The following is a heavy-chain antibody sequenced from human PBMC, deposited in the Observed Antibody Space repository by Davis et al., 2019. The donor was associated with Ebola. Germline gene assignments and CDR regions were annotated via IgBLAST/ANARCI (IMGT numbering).Heavy chain of an antibody. CDR3: ARDPRYYDILTADWFDP. CDR2: IIPILGIA. D-gene: IGHD3-9*01. V-gene: IGHV1-69*10. J-gene: IGHJ5*02. CDR1: GGTFSSYG. Sequence: SVKVSCKASGGTFSSYGISWVRQAPGQGLEWMGWIIPILGIANYAQKLQGRVTITADKSTSTAYMELSSLRSEDTAVYYCARDPRYYDILTADWFDPWGQGTLVTVSS.